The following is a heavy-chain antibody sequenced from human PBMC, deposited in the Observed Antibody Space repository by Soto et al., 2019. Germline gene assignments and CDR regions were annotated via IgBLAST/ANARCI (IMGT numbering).Heavy chain of an antibody. J-gene: IGHJ6*02. CDR1: GGTFSSYV. D-gene: IGHD3-10*01. V-gene: IGHV1-69*01. CDR2: ISPMFGTP. Sequence: QVLLVQSGAELKKPGSSVKVSCKASGGTFSSYVTSWVRQAPGQGLEWLGGISPMFGTPNYAQKFQDRITITADESTSTSYVELSSLRSEDTAVYYCARDKSPLYFGSSYGMDVWGQGTTVTVSS. CDR3: ARDKSPLYFGSSYGMDV.